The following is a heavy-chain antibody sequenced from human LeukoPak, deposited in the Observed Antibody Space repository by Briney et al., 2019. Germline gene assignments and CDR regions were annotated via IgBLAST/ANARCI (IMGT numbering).Heavy chain of an antibody. CDR3: ARDYYSDYVFDF. CDR1: GYTFTNYG. CDR2: ISAKNGDT. V-gene: IGHV1-18*01. J-gene: IGHJ4*02. Sequence: GASVKVSCKASGYTFTNYGISWVRQAPGLGLEWMGFISAKNGDTNYVQKFQGRVTMTTDTSTNTAYMELTSLRFDDTAVYYCARDYYSDYVFDFWGQGTLITVSS. D-gene: IGHD4-11*01.